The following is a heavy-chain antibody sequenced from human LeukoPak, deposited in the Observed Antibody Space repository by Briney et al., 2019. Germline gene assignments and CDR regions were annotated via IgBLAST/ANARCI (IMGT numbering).Heavy chain of an antibody. CDR3: ARDTYYYDSSGYYHDAFDI. J-gene: IGHJ3*02. V-gene: IGHV1-69*06. D-gene: IGHD3-22*01. Sequence: GASVKVSCKASGGTFSSYAISWVRQAPGQGLEWMGGIIPIFGTANYAQKFQGRVTITADKSTSIAYMELSSLRSEDTAVYYCARDTYYYDSSGYYHDAFDIWGQGTMVTVSS. CDR2: IIPIFGTA. CDR1: GGTFSSYA.